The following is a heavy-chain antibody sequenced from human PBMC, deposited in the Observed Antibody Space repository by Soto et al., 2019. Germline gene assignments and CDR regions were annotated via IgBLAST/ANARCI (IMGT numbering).Heavy chain of an antibody. CDR3: ARNYGTGYTFDY. CDR2: IYYSGST. D-gene: IGHD3-10*01. V-gene: IGHV4-59*08. J-gene: IGHJ4*02. CDR1: GGSISSYY. Sequence: PSETLSLTCTVSGGSISSYYWSWIRQPPGKGLEWIGYIYYSGSTNYNPSLESRVTISVDTSKNQFSLKLSSVTAADTAVYYCARNYGTGYTFDYWGQGTLVTVSS.